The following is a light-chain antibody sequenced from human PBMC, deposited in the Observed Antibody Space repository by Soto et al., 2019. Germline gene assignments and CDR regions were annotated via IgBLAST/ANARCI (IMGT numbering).Light chain of an antibody. Sequence: QSALTQPASVSGSPGQSITISCTGTSSDVGGYNYVSWYQHHPGKAPKLMIYEVSNRPSGVSNRFSGSKSGNTASLTISGLQAEDEADYYCNSYTSSSTGYVFGAGT. CDR1: SSDVGGYNY. V-gene: IGLV2-14*01. CDR2: EVS. J-gene: IGLJ1*01. CDR3: NSYTSSSTGYV.